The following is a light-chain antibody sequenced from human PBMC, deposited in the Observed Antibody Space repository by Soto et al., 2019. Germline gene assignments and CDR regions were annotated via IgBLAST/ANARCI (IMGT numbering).Light chain of an antibody. CDR1: QSISRW. CDR2: DAT. V-gene: IGKV1-5*01. J-gene: IGKJ1*01. Sequence: EIQRTQSNSTQSAYVRDRFTITGLASQSISRWLAWYQQKPGKAPKVLIWDATTLHRGVPSRFSGSGSGTEFTLTISSLQPDDFASYYCQQYNGDSTWTFGQ. CDR3: QQYNGDSTWT.